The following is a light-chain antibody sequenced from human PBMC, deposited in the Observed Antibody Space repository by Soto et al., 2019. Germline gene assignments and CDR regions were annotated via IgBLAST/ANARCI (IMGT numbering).Light chain of an antibody. CDR2: KAS. CDR3: QQNYSPPPVT. Sequence: DIQMTQSPSTLSGSVGDRVTITCRASQTISSWLAWYQQKPGKAPKLLIYKASTLKSGVPSRFSGSGSGTEFTLTISSLQPDDFATYYCQQNYSPPPVTFGQGTRLEIK. J-gene: IGKJ5*01. CDR1: QTISSW. V-gene: IGKV1-5*03.